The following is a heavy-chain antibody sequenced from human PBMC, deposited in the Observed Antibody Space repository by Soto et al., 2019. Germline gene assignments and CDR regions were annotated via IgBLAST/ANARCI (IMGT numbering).Heavy chain of an antibody. J-gene: IGHJ4*02. V-gene: IGHV3-30-3*01. CDR1: GFTLRSYA. D-gene: IGHD3-22*01. CDR2: TSYDGSNK. CDR3: ARGFSVVITHFDN. Sequence: GGSLRLSCAASGFTLRSYAMHWVRQAPGKGLEWVAVTSYDGSNKYYADSVKGRFTISRDNSKNTLFLQMDSLRAEDTAVYYCARGFSVVITHFDNWGQGTLVTVS.